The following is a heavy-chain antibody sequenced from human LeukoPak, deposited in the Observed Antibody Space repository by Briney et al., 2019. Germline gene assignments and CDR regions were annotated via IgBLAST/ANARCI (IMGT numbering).Heavy chain of an antibody. CDR3: ARDWRGGVLWFGELFKSEYSMDV. CDR2: ISSSSSYI. Sequence: GGSLRLSCAASGFTFSSYSMNWVRQAPGKGLEWVSSISSSSSYIYYADSVKGRFTISRDNAKNSLYLQMNSLRAEDTAVYYCARDWRGGVLWFGELFKSEYSMDVWGQGTTVTVSS. J-gene: IGHJ6*02. V-gene: IGHV3-21*01. D-gene: IGHD3-10*01. CDR1: GFTFSSYS.